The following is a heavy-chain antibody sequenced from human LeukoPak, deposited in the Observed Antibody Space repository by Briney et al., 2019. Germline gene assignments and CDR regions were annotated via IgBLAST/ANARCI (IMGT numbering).Heavy chain of an antibody. CDR2: ICSTGGT. CDR3: ARDFCSDGSCYSYFHY. CDR1: GGSISGYY. D-gene: IGHD2-15*01. Sequence: PSETLSLTCSVSGGSISGYYWSWIRQPPGKGLEWIGYICSTGGTNYNPSLKSRVIISLDTSKNQFSLGLSSVTAADTAVYYCARDFCSDGSCYSYFHYWGQGILVTVSS. V-gene: IGHV4-59*01. J-gene: IGHJ4*02.